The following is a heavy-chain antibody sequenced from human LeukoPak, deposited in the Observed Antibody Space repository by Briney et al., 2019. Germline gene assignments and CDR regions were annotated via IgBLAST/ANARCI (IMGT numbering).Heavy chain of an antibody. J-gene: IGHJ3*01. Sequence: PGGSLRLSCAASGFTFSSYAMSWVRQAPGRGLEWVSIISGSGESTFYADSVKGRFIISRDNSKNTLYVQMNSLRAEDTAVYYCAKRLGGSGGSYVVYDFWGQGTLVTVSS. CDR1: GFTFSSYA. CDR3: AKRLGGSGGSYVVYDF. CDR2: ISGSGEST. V-gene: IGHV3-23*01. D-gene: IGHD2-15*01.